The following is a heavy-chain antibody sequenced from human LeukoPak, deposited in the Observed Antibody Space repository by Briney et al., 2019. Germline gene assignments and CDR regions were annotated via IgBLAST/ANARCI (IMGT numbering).Heavy chain of an antibody. D-gene: IGHD3-9*01. Sequence: GSLRLSCAASGFTFSSYWMHWVRQAPGKGLVWVSRINSDGSSTSYADSVKGRFTTSRDNAKNTLYLQMNSLRAEDTAVYYCAREATYYDILTGYLNWFDPWGQGTLVTVSS. CDR3: AREATYYDILTGYLNWFDP. V-gene: IGHV3-74*01. CDR1: GFTFSSYW. CDR2: INSDGSST. J-gene: IGHJ5*02.